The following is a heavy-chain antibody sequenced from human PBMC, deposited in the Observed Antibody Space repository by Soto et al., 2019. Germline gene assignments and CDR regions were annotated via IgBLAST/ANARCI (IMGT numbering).Heavy chain of an antibody. D-gene: IGHD5-12*01. CDR3: LSGGSPSST. CDR1: GYTFSDVA. Sequence: GGSLRLSCAASGYTFSDVAIHWVRQASGKGLEWVGRIDRKTYNYATTYGASVKGRFTISRDDSKNMGYLQMNSLRTEDTAVYYCLSGGSPSSTWGQGTLVTVSS. CDR2: IDRKTYNYAT. V-gene: IGHV3-73*01. J-gene: IGHJ5*02.